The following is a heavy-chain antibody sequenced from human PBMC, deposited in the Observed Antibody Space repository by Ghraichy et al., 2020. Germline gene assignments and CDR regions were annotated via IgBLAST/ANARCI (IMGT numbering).Heavy chain of an antibody. CDR3: ARDQQLRYYWYFDL. D-gene: IGHD5-18*01. J-gene: IGHJ2*01. CDR2: IWYDRSNK. Sequence: LSLTCAASGFTFSSYGMHWVRQAPGKGLEWVAVIWYDRSNKYYADSVKGRFTISRDNSKNTLYLQMNSLRAEDTAVYYCARDQQLRYYWYFDLWGRGTLVTVSS. CDR1: GFTFSSYG. V-gene: IGHV3-33*01.